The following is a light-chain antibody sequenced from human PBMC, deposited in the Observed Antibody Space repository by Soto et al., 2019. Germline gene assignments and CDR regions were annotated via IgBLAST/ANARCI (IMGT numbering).Light chain of an antibody. V-gene: IGLV2-14*01. Sequence: QSALTQPASVSGSPGQSITISCTGTSSDVGGYDYVSWYQQHPGKAPKLMIYEVSNRPSGVSNRFSGSKSGNTASLTISGLQAADEADYYCISYTTSTTRVFGGGTKLTVL. CDR2: EVS. CDR1: SSDVGGYDY. CDR3: ISYTTSTTRV. J-gene: IGLJ3*02.